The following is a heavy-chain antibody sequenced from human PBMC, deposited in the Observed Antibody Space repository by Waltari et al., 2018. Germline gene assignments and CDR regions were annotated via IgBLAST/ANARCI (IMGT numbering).Heavy chain of an antibody. J-gene: IGHJ6*02. CDR1: GGSISSSSYY. D-gene: IGHD3-16*01. CDR2: IYYSGTP. V-gene: IGHV4-39*07. Sequence: QLQLQESGPGLVKPSETLSLTCTVSGGSISSSSYYWGWIRQPPGKGLEWIGSIYYSGTPYSNPSRKGRVTIAVSTSKHQFSLKLSSVTAADTAVYYCARLKMALGSLGGGMDVWGQGTTVTVSS. CDR3: ARLKMALGSLGGGMDV.